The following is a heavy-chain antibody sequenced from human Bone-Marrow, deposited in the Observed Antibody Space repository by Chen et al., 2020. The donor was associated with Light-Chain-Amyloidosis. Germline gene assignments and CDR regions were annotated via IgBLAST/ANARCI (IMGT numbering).Heavy chain of an antibody. CDR3: KARPS. CDR1: GFTVSNYY. Sequence: EAQVVESGGGLIQPGGSLRLSCAASGFTVSNYYMSWVRQAAGRGLEWVSFIYSNGKTYYANSVKGRFTISRDKSKNTMYLQKNSLRAEDTAVNYCKARPSWGQGTLVTVSS. J-gene: IGHJ5*02. V-gene: IGHV3-53*01. CDR2: IYSNGKT.